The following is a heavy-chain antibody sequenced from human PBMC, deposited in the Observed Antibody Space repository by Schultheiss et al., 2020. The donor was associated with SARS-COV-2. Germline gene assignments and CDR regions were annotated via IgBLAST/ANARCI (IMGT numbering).Heavy chain of an antibody. CDR1: GGSISSSSYY. Sequence: SETLSLTCTVSGGSISSSSYYWGWIRQPPGKGLEWIGSIYYSGSTNYNPSLKSRVTISVDTSKNQFSLKLSSVTAADTAVYYCARHRAYYYDSSGHFDYWGQGTLVTVSS. D-gene: IGHD3-22*01. CDR3: ARHRAYYYDSSGHFDY. CDR2: IYYSGST. J-gene: IGHJ4*02. V-gene: IGHV4-39*01.